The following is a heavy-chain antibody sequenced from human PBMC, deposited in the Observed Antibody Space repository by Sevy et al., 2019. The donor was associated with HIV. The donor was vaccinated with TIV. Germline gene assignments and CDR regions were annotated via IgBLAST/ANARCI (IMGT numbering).Heavy chain of an antibody. CDR1: RFNFSNDA. J-gene: IGHJ4*02. Sequence: GGSLRLSCAASRFNFSNDAMHWVLQAPGKGLEWVALILHDGSNEHYADSVKGRFTISRDNSQNTVYLQMNSLRPEDTAVYYCVSDRLLSLLDFWGQGTLVTVSS. CDR3: VSDRLLSLLDF. V-gene: IGHV3-30*04. CDR2: ILHDGSNE. D-gene: IGHD2-21*01.